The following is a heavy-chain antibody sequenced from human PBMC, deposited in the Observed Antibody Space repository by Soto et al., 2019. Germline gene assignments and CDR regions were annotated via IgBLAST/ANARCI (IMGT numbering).Heavy chain of an antibody. J-gene: IGHJ4*02. V-gene: IGHV3-74*01. Sequence: EVQLVESGGGLVQPGGSLRPSCVASGFTFNIYWMHWVRQAPGKGLEWVSRIDNDGSATTYADSVKGRFTISRDNAKNTLFLQMNTLRVDDTAVYYCARDNWNSYWGQGTLVTVSS. CDR2: IDNDGSAT. CDR1: GFTFNIYW. CDR3: ARDNWNSY. D-gene: IGHD1-1*01.